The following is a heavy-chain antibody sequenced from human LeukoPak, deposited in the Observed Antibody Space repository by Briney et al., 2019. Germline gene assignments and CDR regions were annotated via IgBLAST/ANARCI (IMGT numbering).Heavy chain of an antibody. D-gene: IGHD2-15*01. CDR3: ARYRDSGGRLAFDI. CDR1: GGSISSDGYY. Sequence: PSETLSLTCTVSGGSISSDGYYRSWIRQHPGKGLEWIGYIYYSGTTYYNPSLESRVTMSVDTSKNQFSLKLSSVTAADTAVYYCARYRDSGGRLAFDIWGQGTVVTVSS. V-gene: IGHV4-31*03. CDR2: IYYSGTT. J-gene: IGHJ3*02.